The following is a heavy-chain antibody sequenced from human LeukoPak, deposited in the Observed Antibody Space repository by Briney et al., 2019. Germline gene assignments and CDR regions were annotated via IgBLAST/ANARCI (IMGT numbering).Heavy chain of an antibody. CDR2: ISSSSSYM. J-gene: IGHJ6*03. V-gene: IGHV3-21*01. CDR1: GFTFSGYS. Sequence: GGSLRLSCAASGFTFSGYSMNWVRQAPGKGLEWVSSISSSSSYMYYADSVKGRFTISRDNAKNSLYLQMNSLRAEDTAVYYRARDGVPAATNYYYYYYMDVWGKGTTVTVSS. CDR3: ARDGVPAATNYYYYYYMDV. D-gene: IGHD2-2*01.